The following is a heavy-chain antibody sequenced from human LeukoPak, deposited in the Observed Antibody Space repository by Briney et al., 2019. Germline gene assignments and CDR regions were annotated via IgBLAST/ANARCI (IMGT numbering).Heavy chain of an antibody. CDR1: GFIFSNYG. Sequence: PGGSLRLSSAASGFIFSNYGMHWVRQAPGKGLEWVAFIRSDGSNKYYADSVKGRFTISRDNSKNTLYLQMNSLRAEDTAVYYCAKGSSGFYYMDVWGKGTTVTISS. J-gene: IGHJ6*03. D-gene: IGHD3-10*01. CDR2: IRSDGSNK. V-gene: IGHV3-30*02. CDR3: AKGSSGFYYMDV.